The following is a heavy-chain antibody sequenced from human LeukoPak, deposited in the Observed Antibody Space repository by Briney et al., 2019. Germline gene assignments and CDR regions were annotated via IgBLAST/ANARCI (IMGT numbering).Heavy chain of an antibody. CDR1: GGTFSSYA. Sequence: PVKVSCKASGGTFSSYAISWVRQAPGQGLEWMGGIIPIFGTANYAQKFQGRVTITADESTSTAHMELSSLRSEDTAVYYCATNGDCSGGSCYLFDYWGQGTLVTVSS. V-gene: IGHV1-69*01. CDR3: ATNGDCSGGSCYLFDY. D-gene: IGHD2-15*01. J-gene: IGHJ4*02. CDR2: IIPIFGTA.